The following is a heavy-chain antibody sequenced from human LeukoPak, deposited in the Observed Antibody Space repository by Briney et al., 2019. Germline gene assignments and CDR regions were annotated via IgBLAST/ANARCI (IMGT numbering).Heavy chain of an antibody. CDR3: ARHTSSWFSNY. CDR2: KKQDGSEK. CDR1: GFTFSSYW. Sequence: GGSLRLSCAASGFTFSSYWMSWVRQAPGMGLEWVANKKQDGSEKYYVDSVKGRFTISRDNAKNSLYLQMNSLRAEDTAVYYCARHTSSWFSNYWGQGTLVTVSS. J-gene: IGHJ4*02. V-gene: IGHV3-7*01. D-gene: IGHD6-13*01.